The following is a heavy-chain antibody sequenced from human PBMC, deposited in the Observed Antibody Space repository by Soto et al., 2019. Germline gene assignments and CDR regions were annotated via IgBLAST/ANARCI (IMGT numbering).Heavy chain of an antibody. CDR1: GFTFSAYA. CDR3: AKEAFGAAVKGSSPHFDY. Sequence: EVQLLESGGGLVQPGGSLRLSCIASGFTFSAYAVSWVRQAPGKGLEWVSVITDSGGRTYYADSVKGRFTISRDNSKNTLYLQMNSLTPEDTAVYYCAKEAFGAAVKGSSPHFDYWGQGTLVTVSS. J-gene: IGHJ4*02. V-gene: IGHV3-23*01. CDR2: ITDSGGRT. D-gene: IGHD3-16*01.